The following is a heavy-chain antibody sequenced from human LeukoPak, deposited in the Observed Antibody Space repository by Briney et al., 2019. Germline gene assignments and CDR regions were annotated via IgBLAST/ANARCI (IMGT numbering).Heavy chain of an antibody. CDR2: IYYSGST. D-gene: IGHD6-13*01. Sequence: SETLSLTCTVSGGSISSSSYYWGWIRQPPGKGLEWIGSIYYSGSTYYNPSLKSRVTISVDTSKNQFSLKLSSVTAADTAVYYCARRIAAAGPLYYYYYMDVWGKGTTVTVSS. J-gene: IGHJ6*03. CDR3: ARRIAAAGPLYYYYYMDV. V-gene: IGHV4-39*01. CDR1: GGSISSSSYY.